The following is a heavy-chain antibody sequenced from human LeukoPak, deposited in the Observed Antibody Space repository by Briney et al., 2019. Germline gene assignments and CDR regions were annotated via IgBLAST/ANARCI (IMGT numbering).Heavy chain of an antibody. CDR1: GGSISIGSYF. Sequence: SQTLSLTCSVSGGSISIGSYFWSWVRQPPGKDLEWIGYIFYSGNSLYNPSLKSRVTMSVDTSDNEFSLELRSVTPADTAVYSCAREANCNGGGHYYYYMDVWGRGTTVTVSS. CDR3: AREANCNGGGHYYYYMDV. J-gene: IGHJ6*03. V-gene: IGHV4-31*03. CDR2: IFYSGNS. D-gene: IGHD2-8*02.